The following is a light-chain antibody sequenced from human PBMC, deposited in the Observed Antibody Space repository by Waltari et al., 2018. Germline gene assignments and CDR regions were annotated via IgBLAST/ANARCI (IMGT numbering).Light chain of an antibody. CDR1: QSISDS. Sequence: DIQMTQSPPTLSAPVGDRVTITRRASQSISDSLDWYQQKPGKAPKSLIYKASSLQSGVPSRFSGRGFGTEFTLTISSLQPDDFAIYYCQHYYNYPYTFGQGTKLEIK. CDR2: KAS. V-gene: IGKV1-5*03. J-gene: IGKJ2*01. CDR3: QHYYNYPYT.